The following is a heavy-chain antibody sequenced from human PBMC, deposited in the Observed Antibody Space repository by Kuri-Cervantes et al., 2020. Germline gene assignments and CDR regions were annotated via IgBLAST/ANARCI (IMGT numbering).Heavy chain of an antibody. CDR1: GFTFSSYW. CDR3: AKGTTTSIAARLEYYYYMDV. CDR2: INSDGSSS. J-gene: IGHJ6*03. Sequence: GGSLRLSCAASGFTFSSYWMHWVRQAPGKGLVWVSRINSDGSSSSYADSVKGRFTISRDNSKNTLYLQMNSLRAEDTAVYYCAKGTTTSIAARLEYYYYMDVWGKGTTVTVSS. V-gene: IGHV3-74*01. D-gene: IGHD6-6*01.